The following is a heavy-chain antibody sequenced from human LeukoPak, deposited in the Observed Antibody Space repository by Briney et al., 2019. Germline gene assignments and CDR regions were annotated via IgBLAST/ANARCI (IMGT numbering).Heavy chain of an antibody. Sequence: SETLSLTCTVSDGSISSYYWSWIRQPPGKGLEWIGYIYYSGSTNYNPSLKSRVAISVDTSKNQFSLKLSSVTAADTAVYYCARATRIVGAPYFDYWGQGTLVTVSS. CDR1: DGSISSYY. CDR3: ARATRIVGAPYFDY. J-gene: IGHJ4*02. V-gene: IGHV4-59*01. CDR2: IYYSGST. D-gene: IGHD1-26*01.